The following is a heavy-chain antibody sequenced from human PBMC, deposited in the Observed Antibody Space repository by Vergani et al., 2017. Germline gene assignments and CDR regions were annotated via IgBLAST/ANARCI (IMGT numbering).Heavy chain of an antibody. J-gene: IGHJ3*02. CDR1: GFTFSSYG. V-gene: IGHV3-23*04. CDR3: AKAGGGYDLMAFDI. Sequence: VQLVESGGGVVQPGGSLRLSCAASGFTFSSYGMHWVRQAPGKGLEWVSSVSGSSATPYYADSVKGRFTISRDNSKNTLYLQMNSLRAEDTAVYYCAKAGGGYDLMAFDIWGQGTMVTVSS. D-gene: IGHD5-12*01. CDR2: VSGSSATP.